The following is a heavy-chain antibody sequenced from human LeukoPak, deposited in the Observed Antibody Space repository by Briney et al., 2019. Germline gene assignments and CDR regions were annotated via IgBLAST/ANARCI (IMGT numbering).Heavy chain of an antibody. V-gene: IGHV1-2*06. J-gene: IGHJ4*02. CDR1: GYTFTGYY. CDR2: INPNSGGT. CDR3: VLWYCSGGSCTIDY. D-gene: IGHD2-15*01. Sequence: ASVKVSCKASGYTFTGYYMHWVRQAPGQGLEWMGRINPNSGGTNYAQKFQGRVTMTRDTSISTAYMELSRLRSDDTAVYYRVLWYCSGGSCTIDYWGQGTLVIVSS.